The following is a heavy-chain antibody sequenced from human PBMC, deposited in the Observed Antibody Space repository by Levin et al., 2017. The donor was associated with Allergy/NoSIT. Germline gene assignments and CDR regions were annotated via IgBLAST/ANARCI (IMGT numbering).Heavy chain of an antibody. Sequence: SSETLSLTCTVSGGSISSSSYYWGWIRQPPGKGLEWIGSIYYSGSTYYNPSLKSRVTISVDTSKNQFSLKLSSVTAADTAVYYCARLPRDSLLGVPATLFDYWGQGTLVTVSS. V-gene: IGHV4-39*01. J-gene: IGHJ4*02. CDR3: ARLPRDSLLGVPATLFDY. CDR2: IYYSGST. D-gene: IGHD2-2*01. CDR1: GGSISSSSYY.